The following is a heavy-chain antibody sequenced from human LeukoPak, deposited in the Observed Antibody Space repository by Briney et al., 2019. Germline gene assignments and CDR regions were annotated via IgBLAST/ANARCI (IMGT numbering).Heavy chain of an antibody. D-gene: IGHD4-17*01. V-gene: IGHV4-59*01. J-gene: IGHJ4*02. CDR2: IYYSGST. CDR3: AREGKSGDYGY. CDR1: GGSISSYY. Sequence: KASETLSLTCTVSGGSISSYYWSWIRQPPGKGLEWIGYIYYSGSTNYNPSLKSRVTISVGTSKNQFSLKLSSVTAADTAVYYCAREGKSGDYGYWGQGTLVTVSS.